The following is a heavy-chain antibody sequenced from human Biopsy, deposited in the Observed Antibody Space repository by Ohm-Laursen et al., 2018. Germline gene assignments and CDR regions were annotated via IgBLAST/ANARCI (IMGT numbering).Heavy chain of an antibody. CDR1: GFTFSSHA. J-gene: IGHJ6*02. Sequence: GSLRLSCAASGFTFSSHAMSWVRQAPGKGLECVSVINGSGGSTYYADPVKGRFTISRDNSKNTLYLQMNSLRPEDTALYYCAKDRWERNLHYGGGVDLWGQGTTVTVSS. V-gene: IGHV3-23*01. CDR2: INGSGGST. D-gene: IGHD4-17*01. CDR3: AKDRWERNLHYGGGVDL.